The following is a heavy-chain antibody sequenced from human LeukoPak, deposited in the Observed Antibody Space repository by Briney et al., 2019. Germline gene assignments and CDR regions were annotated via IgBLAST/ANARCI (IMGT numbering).Heavy chain of an antibody. Sequence: SETLSLTCTVSGESISGFYWTWIRQPPGKGLEWIGYIYYSGSTNYNPSLKSRVTISVDTSKNQFSLKLSSVTAADTAVYYCARTPGRGYSYGFFWFDPWGQGTLVTVSS. V-gene: IGHV4-59*12. D-gene: IGHD5-18*01. J-gene: IGHJ5*02. CDR1: GESISGFY. CDR3: ARTPGRGYSYGFFWFDP. CDR2: IYYSGST.